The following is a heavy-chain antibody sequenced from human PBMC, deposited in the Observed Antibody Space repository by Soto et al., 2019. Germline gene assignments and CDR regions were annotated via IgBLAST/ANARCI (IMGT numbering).Heavy chain of an antibody. D-gene: IGHD6-13*01. V-gene: IGHV3-33*01. CDR2: LWYDGTNK. J-gene: IGHJ4*02. CDR1: GFTFTSHG. Sequence: QVQLVESGGGVVQPGRSLRLSCAASGFTFTSHGMHWVRQAPGKRLEWVAVLWYDGTNKYHADSVKGRFTISRDNSKNTLYLQMNSLRAEDTAIYYCARDSGSRWYGPIDYWGQGTLVTVSS. CDR3: ARDSGSRWYGPIDY.